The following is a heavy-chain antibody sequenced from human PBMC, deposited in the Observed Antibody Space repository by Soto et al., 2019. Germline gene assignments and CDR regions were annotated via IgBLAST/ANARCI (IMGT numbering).Heavy chain of an antibody. CDR3: AKDRERGFGELLPDYFDF. CDR1: GLTFSSYA. Sequence: EVQLSESGGGLVQPGGSLRLSCAASGLTFSSYAMSWVRQAPGKGLEWVSSISGSGGSTDYADSVKGRFTISRDNSKNTLYLQMNSLRVEDTALYYCAKDRERGFGELLPDYFDFWGQGTLVTVSS. V-gene: IGHV3-23*01. J-gene: IGHJ4*02. D-gene: IGHD3-10*01. CDR2: ISGSGGST.